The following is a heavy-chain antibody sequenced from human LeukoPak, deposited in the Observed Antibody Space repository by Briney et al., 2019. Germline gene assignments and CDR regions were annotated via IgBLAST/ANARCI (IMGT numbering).Heavy chain of an antibody. D-gene: IGHD1-26*01. V-gene: IGHV4-4*07. J-gene: IGHJ4*02. CDR1: GGSISSYH. CDR2: IYSSGST. CDR3: ARDRVGAMDFDY. Sequence: SETLSLTCSVPGGSISSYHWSWIRQPAGKGLEWIGRIYSSGSTNYNPSLKSRVTISGDKSKNQLSLKLSSVTAADTAVYYCARDRVGAMDFDYWGQGTLVTVSS.